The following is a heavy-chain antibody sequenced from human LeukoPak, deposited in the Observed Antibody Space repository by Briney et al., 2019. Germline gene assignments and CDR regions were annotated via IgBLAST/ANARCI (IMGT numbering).Heavy chain of an antibody. CDR3: ARYPAGSGRSDR. J-gene: IGHJ5*02. CDR2: IVNSGSA. D-gene: IGHD3-10*01. Sequence: SETLSLTCTVSGDSVSSGGYHWSWIRQPPGKGLEWIGQIVNSGSANCNPSLKSRVTISLDTSKNQFSLKVRSVTIADTAVYYCARYPAGSGRSDRWGQGTLVTVSS. CDR1: GDSVSSGGYH. V-gene: IGHV4-61*08.